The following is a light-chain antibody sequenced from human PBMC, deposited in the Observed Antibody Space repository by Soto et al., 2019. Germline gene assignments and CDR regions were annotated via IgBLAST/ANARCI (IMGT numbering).Light chain of an antibody. V-gene: IGLV2-8*01. J-gene: IGLJ2*01. CDR3: SSYADAKKYVI. Sequence: QSVLTQPPSASGSPGQSVTISCTGTSSDIGSRNYVSWYQQQPGKAPRHMIYEVTKRPSGVPDRFSGSKSGNTASLTVSGLQAEDEEDYYCSSYADAKKYVIFGGGTKLTVL. CDR2: EVT. CDR1: SSDIGSRNY.